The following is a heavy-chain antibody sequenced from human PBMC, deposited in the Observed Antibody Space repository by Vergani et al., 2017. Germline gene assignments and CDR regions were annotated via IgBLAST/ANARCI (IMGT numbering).Heavy chain of an antibody. CDR2: IYYSGST. D-gene: IGHD3-3*01. V-gene: IGHV4-39*01. CDR1: GGSISSSSYY. CDR3: ARRGGDFWSGFYYWYFDL. Sequence: QVQLQESGPGLVKPSETLSLTCTVSGGSISSSSYYWGWIRQPPGKGLEWIGSIYYSGSTYYNPSLKSRVTISVDTSKNQFSLKLSSVTAADTAVYYCARRGGDFWSGFYYWYFDLWGRGTLVTVSS. J-gene: IGHJ2*01.